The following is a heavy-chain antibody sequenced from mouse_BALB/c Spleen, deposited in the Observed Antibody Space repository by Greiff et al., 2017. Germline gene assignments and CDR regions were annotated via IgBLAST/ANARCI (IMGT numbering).Heavy chain of an antibody. Sequence: EVQRVESGAELVRPGALVKLSCKASGFNIKDYYMHWVKQRPEQGLEWIGWIDPENGNTIYDPKFQGKASITADTSSNTAYLQLSSLTSEDTAVYYCASPVTYYGSSYGYFDVWGAGTTVTVSS. CDR3: ASPVTYYGSSYGYFDV. V-gene: IGHV14-1*02. CDR2: IDPENGNT. CDR1: GFNIKDYY. D-gene: IGHD1-1*01. J-gene: IGHJ1*01.